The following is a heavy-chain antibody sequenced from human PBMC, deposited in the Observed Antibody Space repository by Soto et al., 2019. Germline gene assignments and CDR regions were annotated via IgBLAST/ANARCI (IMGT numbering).Heavy chain of an antibody. CDR3: AKGEYSSSWHYFDY. D-gene: IGHD6-13*01. V-gene: IGHV3-9*01. J-gene: IGHJ4*02. Sequence: HPGGSLRLSCAASGFTFDDYAMHWVRQAPGKGLEWVSGISWNSGSIGYADSVKGRFTISRDNAKNSLYLQMNSLRAEDTALYYCAKGEYSSSWHYFDYWGQGTLVTVSS. CDR2: ISWNSGSI. CDR1: GFTFDDYA.